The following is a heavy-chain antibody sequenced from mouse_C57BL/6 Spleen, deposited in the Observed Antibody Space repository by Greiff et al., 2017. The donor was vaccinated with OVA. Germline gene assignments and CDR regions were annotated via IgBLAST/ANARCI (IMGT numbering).Heavy chain of an antibody. CDR1: GFTFSDYG. Sequence: EVKLVESGGGLVKPGGSLKLSCAASGFTFSDYGMHWVRQAPEKGLEWVAYISSGSSTIYYADTVKGRFTISRDNAKNTLFLQMTSLRSEDTAMYYCARLLLRFSYAMDYWGQGTSVTVSS. CDR2: ISSGSSTI. J-gene: IGHJ4*01. CDR3: ARLLLRFSYAMDY. D-gene: IGHD1-1*01. V-gene: IGHV5-17*01.